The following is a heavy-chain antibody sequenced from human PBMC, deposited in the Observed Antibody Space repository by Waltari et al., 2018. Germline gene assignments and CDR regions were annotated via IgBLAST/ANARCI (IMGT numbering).Heavy chain of an antibody. CDR2: IYYSGHT. CDR3: AREEAAAAGIFDY. J-gene: IGHJ4*02. CDR1: GGAISSGGDY. Sequence: QVQLQESGPGLVKPSQTLSLTCTVSGGAISSGGDYWSWIRQHPGKGREGIGDIYYSGHTYYTPSLKSRVTISVDPSKHQFSLKLSSVTAADTAVYYCAREEAAAAGIFDYWGQGTLVTVSS. V-gene: IGHV4-31*03. D-gene: IGHD6-13*01.